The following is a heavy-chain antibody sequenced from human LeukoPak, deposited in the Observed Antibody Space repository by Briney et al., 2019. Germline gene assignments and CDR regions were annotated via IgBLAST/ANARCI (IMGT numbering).Heavy chain of an antibody. J-gene: IGHJ4*02. V-gene: IGHV3-7*01. CDR1: GFTFSNYW. Sequence: GGSLRLAWAAAGFTFSNYWMSWVRQAPGKGRGWVANIKADGSAIYYMDSVKGRFTISRDNAKNSVYLQMNRLRGEDTAVYYCARDFWGSGDYWGQGALVTVSS. CDR2: IKADGSAI. CDR3: ARDFWGSGDY. D-gene: IGHD7-27*01.